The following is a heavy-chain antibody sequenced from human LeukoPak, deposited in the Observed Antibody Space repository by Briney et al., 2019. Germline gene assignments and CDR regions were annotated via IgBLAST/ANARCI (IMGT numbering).Heavy chain of an antibody. V-gene: IGHV3-20*04. D-gene: IGHD5-18*01. CDR3: ARGSVQLWLRDTYYYMDV. CDR2: INWNGRIT. Sequence: PGESLRLSCAASGFTFDDYAMNWVRQVPGRGLEWVSGINWNGRITEYADSVNDRFTISRQNTKNSLYLYMDNLGGEDTALYFCARGSVQLWLRDTYYYMDVWGKGTTVTVSS. J-gene: IGHJ6*03. CDR1: GFTFDDYA.